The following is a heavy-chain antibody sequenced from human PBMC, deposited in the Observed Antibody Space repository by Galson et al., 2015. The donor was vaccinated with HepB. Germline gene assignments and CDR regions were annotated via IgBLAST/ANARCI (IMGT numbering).Heavy chain of an antibody. D-gene: IGHD2-21*01. CDR1: GGSISSYY. CDR2: IYYSGST. CDR3: ARELVNYMDV. Sequence: SETLSLTCTVSGGSISSYYWSWIRQPPGKGLEWIGYIYYSGSTNYNPSLKSRVTISVDTSKNQFSLKLSSVTAADTAVYYCARELVNYMDVWGKGTTVTVSS. J-gene: IGHJ6*03. V-gene: IGHV4-59*01.